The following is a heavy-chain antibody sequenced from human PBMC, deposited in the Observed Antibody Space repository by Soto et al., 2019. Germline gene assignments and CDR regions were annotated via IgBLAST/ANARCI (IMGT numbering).Heavy chain of an antibody. CDR3: ARGRQRGYTRYYFDY. V-gene: IGHV4-34*01. D-gene: IGHD5-12*01. CDR2: INHSGST. J-gene: IGHJ4*02. Sequence: PSETLSLTCAVYGGSFSGYYWSWIRQPPGKGLEWIGEINHSGSTNYNPSLKSRVTISVDTSKNQFSLKLSSVTAADTAVYYCARGRQRGYTRYYFDYWGQGTLVTVSS. CDR1: GGSFSGYY.